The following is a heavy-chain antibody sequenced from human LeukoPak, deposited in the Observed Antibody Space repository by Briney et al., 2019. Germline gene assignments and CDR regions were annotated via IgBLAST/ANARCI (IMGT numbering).Heavy chain of an antibody. V-gene: IGHV1-8*01. D-gene: IGHD3-22*01. CDR3: TTVRFEVDSSGYYHNYFDP. Sequence: ASVKVSCKASGYTFTSYDINWVRQATGQGLEWMGWINPNSGNTGYAQKFQGRVTMTRNTSISTAYMELSSLRSEDTAVYYCTTVRFEVDSSGYYHNYFDPWGQGTLVTVSS. CDR2: INPNSGNT. J-gene: IGHJ5*02. CDR1: GYTFTSYD.